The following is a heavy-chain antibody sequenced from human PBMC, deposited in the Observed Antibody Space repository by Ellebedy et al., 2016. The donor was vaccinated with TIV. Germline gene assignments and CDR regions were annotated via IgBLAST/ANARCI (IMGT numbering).Heavy chain of an antibody. V-gene: IGHV4-59*08. D-gene: IGHD3-3*01. CDR3: ARQGPYDFDLDY. J-gene: IGHJ4*02. CDR2: IYYIGTT. CDR1: GDSINGYY. Sequence: MPSETLSLTCTVSGDSINGYYWRWIRQPPGKGLEYIGHIYYIGTTNYNPSLKSQVTISVDTSKNQVSLKLRSLTAADTAVYFCARQGPYDFDLDYWGQGILVTVSS.